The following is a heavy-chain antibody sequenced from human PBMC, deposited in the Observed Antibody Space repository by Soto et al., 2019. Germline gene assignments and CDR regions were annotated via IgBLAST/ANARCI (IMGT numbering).Heavy chain of an antibody. J-gene: IGHJ4*02. Sequence: EVQLLESGGGLVQSGGSVRLSCAASGLTFTSYAMHWVRQAPGKGLEYVSAISSNGGSTYYANSVKGRFTISRDNSKNTLYLQMGSLRAEDMAVYYCARQWLDSYYFDYWVQGTLVTVSS. CDR3: ARQWLDSYYFDY. CDR1: GLTFTSYA. V-gene: IGHV3-64*01. D-gene: IGHD6-19*01. CDR2: ISSNGGST.